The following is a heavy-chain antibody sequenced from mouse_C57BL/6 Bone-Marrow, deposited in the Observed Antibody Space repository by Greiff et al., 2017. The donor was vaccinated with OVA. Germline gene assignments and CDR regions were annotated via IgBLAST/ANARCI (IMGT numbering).Heavy chain of an antibody. CDR2: IYPGSGNT. D-gene: IGHD3-2*02. J-gene: IGHJ3*01. CDR1: GYTFTDYY. V-gene: IGHV1-76*01. Sequence: VQLQQSGAELVRPGASVKLSCKASGYTFTDYYINWVKQRPGQGLEWIARIYPGSGNTYYNEKFKGKATLTADKSSSTAYMELRSLTSEDSAVYFCAKGQLRLDRFAYWGQGTLVTVSA. CDR3: AKGQLRLDRFAY.